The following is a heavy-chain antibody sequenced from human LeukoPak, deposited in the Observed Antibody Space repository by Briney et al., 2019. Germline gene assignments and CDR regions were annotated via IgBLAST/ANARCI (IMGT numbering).Heavy chain of an antibody. J-gene: IGHJ4*02. D-gene: IGHD1-1*01. CDR2: INPNSGGT. CDR1: GYTFTGYY. CDR3: ARGGTAVTTNYFDY. V-gene: IGHV1-2*02. Sequence: ASVKVSCKASGYTFTGYYMHWVRQAPGQGLEWMGWINPNSGGTNYAQKFQGRVTMTRDTSTSTVYMEVSSLRSDDTAVYYCARGGTAVTTNYFDYWGQGTLITVSS.